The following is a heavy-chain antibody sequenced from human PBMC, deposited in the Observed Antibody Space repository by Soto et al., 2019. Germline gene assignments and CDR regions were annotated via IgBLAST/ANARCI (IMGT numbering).Heavy chain of an antibody. CDR2: ISSSSSYI. Sequence: PGGSLRLSCAASGFTFSSYSMNWVRQAPGKGLEWVSSISSSSSYIYYADSVKGRFTISRDNAKNSLYLQMNSLRAEDTAVYYCARDGELWLPAAIGGHFDYWGQGTLVTVSS. D-gene: IGHD2-2*01. CDR1: GFTFSSYS. V-gene: IGHV3-21*01. CDR3: ARDGELWLPAAIGGHFDY. J-gene: IGHJ4*02.